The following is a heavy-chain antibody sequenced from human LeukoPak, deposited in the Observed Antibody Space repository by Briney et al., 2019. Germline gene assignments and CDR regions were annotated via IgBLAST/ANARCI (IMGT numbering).Heavy chain of an antibody. CDR2: INPNSGGT. Sequence: GASVKVSCKASGYTFTGYYMHWVRQAPGQGLEWMGWINPNSGGTNYARKFQGRVTMTRDTSISTTYMELSRLRSDDTAVYYCAREAASGYCSSTSCYNWFDPWGQGTLVTVSS. J-gene: IGHJ5*02. CDR3: AREAASGYCSSTSCYNWFDP. CDR1: GYTFTGYY. V-gene: IGHV1-2*02. D-gene: IGHD2-2*01.